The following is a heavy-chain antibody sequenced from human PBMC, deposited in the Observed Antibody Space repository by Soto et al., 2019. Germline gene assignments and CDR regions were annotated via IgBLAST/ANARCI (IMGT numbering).Heavy chain of an antibody. D-gene: IGHD5-18*01. J-gene: IGHJ6*02. CDR3: ARDRRGYSYGEGSYYYYGMDV. CDR2: ISYDGSNK. V-gene: IGHV3-30-3*01. CDR1: GFTFSSYA. Sequence: LSLTCAASGFTFSSYAMHWVRQAPGKGLEWVAVISYDGSNKYYADSVKGRFTISRDNSKNTLYLQMNSLRAEDTAVYYCARDRRGYSYGEGSYYYYGMDVWGQGTTVTVSS.